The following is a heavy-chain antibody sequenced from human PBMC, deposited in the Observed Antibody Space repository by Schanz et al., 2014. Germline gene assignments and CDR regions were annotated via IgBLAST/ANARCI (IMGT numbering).Heavy chain of an antibody. J-gene: IGHJ4*02. CDR2: ISSSSSYI. D-gene: IGHD3-16*01. CDR1: GFSVSTNY. CDR3: ARDYAGFDC. Sequence: EVQLVESGGGLIQPGGSLRLSCAVSGFSVSTNYMSWVRQAPGKGLEWVSYISSSSSYIYYADSMKGRFTISRDNAKNSLYLQMNSLRAEDTAVYYCARDYAGFDCWGQGTLVTVSS. V-gene: IGHV3-21*01.